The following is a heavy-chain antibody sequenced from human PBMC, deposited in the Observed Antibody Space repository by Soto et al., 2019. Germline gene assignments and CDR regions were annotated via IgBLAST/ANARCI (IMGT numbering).Heavy chain of an antibody. Sequence: LSLTCHVSGGSISGHFWSWIRQPPGKGLEWIGYMYFSGSTNYNPSLKSRVTMSVDTSKNQFSLKLTSVTAADTAVYFCARGGGGYAPNFDSWGQGTLVTVSS. J-gene: IGHJ4*02. CDR3: ARGGGGYAPNFDS. V-gene: IGHV4-59*11. D-gene: IGHD5-12*01. CDR2: MYFSGST. CDR1: GGSISGHF.